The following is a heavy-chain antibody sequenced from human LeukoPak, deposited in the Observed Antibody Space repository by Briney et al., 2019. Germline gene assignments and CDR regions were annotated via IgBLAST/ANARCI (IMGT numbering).Heavy chain of an antibody. J-gene: IGHJ6*02. CDR3: ARGGLRLGELSSYYYGMDV. D-gene: IGHD3-16*02. CDR2: INPNSGGT. V-gene: IGHV1-2*02. Sequence: ASVTVSCTASGYTFTGYYMHWVRQAPGQGLEWMGWINPNSGGTNYAQKFQGRVTMTRDTSISTAYMELSRLRSDDTAVYYCARGGLRLGELSSYYYGMDVWGQGTTVTVSS. CDR1: GYTFTGYY.